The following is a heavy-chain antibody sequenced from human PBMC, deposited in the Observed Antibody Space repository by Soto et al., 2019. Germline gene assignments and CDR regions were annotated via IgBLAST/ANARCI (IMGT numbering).Heavy chain of an antibody. J-gene: IGHJ6*02. CDR1: GYTFTSYY. V-gene: IGHV1-46*01. D-gene: IGHD3-10*01. CDR2: INPSGGST. CDR3: ARDLITMVRGASYGMDV. Sequence: GASVKVSCEASGYTFTSYYMHWVRQAPGQGLEWMGIINPSGGSTSYAQHLQGRVSMTTDTSTSTVYMELSSLRSEDTAVYYCARDLITMVRGASYGMDVWGQGTTVTVSS.